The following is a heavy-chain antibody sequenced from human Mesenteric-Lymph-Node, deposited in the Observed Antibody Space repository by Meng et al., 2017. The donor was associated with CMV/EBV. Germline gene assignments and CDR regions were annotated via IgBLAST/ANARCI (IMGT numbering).Heavy chain of an antibody. CDR3: ARETAYSNDAFDI. V-gene: IGHV3-48*04. J-gene: IGHJ3*02. CDR1: GFTFSSYW. CDR2: ISSTGNTI. D-gene: IGHD2-21*01. Sequence: GGSLRLSCAASGFTFSSYWMSWVRQAPGKGLEWLSYISSTGNTIKYADSVKGRFTISRDNAKNSLYLQMNGLRAEDTAVYYCARETAYSNDAFDIWGQGTMVTVSS.